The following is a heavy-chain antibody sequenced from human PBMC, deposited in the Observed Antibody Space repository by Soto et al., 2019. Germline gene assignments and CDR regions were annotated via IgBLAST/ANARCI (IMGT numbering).Heavy chain of an antibody. V-gene: IGHV3-23*01. J-gene: IGHJ4*02. Sequence: GGSLRLSCTASVFTFNNYAMGWVRQAPGKGLEWVSAISDSSDSTYYADSVKGRFTISRDNSKNTLYLQMNSLRAEDTALYYCAKTKRWTYFDYWGQGTLVTVSS. CDR3: AKTKRWTYFDY. CDR1: VFTFNNYA. CDR2: ISDSSDST.